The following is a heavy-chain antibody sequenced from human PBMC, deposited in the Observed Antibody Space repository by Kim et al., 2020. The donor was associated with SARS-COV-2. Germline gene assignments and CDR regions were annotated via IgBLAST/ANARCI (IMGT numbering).Heavy chain of an antibody. CDR3: ARERLDCTSTGCDYYFYYGMDV. CDR1: GFTFSAYT. J-gene: IGHJ6*02. V-gene: IGHV3-23*01. D-gene: IGHD2-2*01. Sequence: GGSLRLSCTGSGFTFSAYTMSWVRQAPGKGLQWDSAITGSGARAYSTASVRGRFTISRDNSKNSLYLEMNSLRAEDTAVYYCARERLDCTSTGCDYYFYYGMDVWGQGTTVTVSS. CDR2: ITGSGARA.